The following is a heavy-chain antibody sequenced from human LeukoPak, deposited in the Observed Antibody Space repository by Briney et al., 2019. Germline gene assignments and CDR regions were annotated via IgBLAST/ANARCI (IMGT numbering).Heavy chain of an antibody. Sequence: ASVKVSCKASGYTFTGYYMHWVRQAPGQGLEWMGWINPNSGGTNYAQKFQGRVTMTRDTSISTAYMELSRLRSDDTALYYCARVGSGWLYYYYMDVWGKGTTVTVSS. CDR2: INPNSGGT. CDR1: GYTFTGYY. J-gene: IGHJ6*03. V-gene: IGHV1-2*02. D-gene: IGHD6-19*01. CDR3: ARVGSGWLYYYYMDV.